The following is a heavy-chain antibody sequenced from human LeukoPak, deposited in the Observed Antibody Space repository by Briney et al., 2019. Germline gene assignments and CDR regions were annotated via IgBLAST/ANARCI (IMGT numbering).Heavy chain of an antibody. CDR2: INHSGST. J-gene: IGHJ4*02. Sequence: PSETLSLTCAVYGGSFSGYYWSWIRQPPGKGLEWIGEINHSGSTNYNPSLKSRVTISVDTSKNQFSLKLSSVTAADTAVYYCARGGITIFGVVMPFGYWGQGTLVTVSS. CDR1: GGSFSGYY. CDR3: ARGGITIFGVVMPFGY. D-gene: IGHD3-3*01. V-gene: IGHV4-34*01.